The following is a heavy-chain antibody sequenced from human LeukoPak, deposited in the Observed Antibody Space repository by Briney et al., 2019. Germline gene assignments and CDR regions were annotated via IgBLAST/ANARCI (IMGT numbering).Heavy chain of an antibody. V-gene: IGHV3-33*06. CDR1: GLTFSSYG. Sequence: GGSLRRSCAASGLTFSSYGTHWVRQAPGKGLEWVAVIWYDGSNKYYGDSVKGRFTISRDNSKNTLYLQMNSLRAEDTAVYFCAKWYSRGQTYYMDVWGTGTTVTVSS. J-gene: IGHJ6*03. CDR2: IWYDGSNK. CDR3: AKWYSRGQTYYMDV. D-gene: IGHD6-19*01.